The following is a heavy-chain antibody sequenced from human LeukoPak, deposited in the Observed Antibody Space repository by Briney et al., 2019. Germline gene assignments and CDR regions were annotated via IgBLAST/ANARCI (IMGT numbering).Heavy chain of an antibody. Sequence: PGGSLRLSCAASGFTFSSYSMNWVRQAPGKGLGWVSSISSTTTYIYYADSVKGRFTISRDNAKNSLYLQMNSLRAEDTAVYYCATDYGMDVWGQGTTVTVSS. CDR2: ISSTTTYI. CDR3: ATDYGMDV. J-gene: IGHJ6*02. CDR1: GFTFSSYS. V-gene: IGHV3-21*01.